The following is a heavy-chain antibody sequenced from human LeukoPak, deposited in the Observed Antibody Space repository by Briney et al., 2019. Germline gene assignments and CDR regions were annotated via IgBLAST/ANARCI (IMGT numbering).Heavy chain of an antibody. CDR1: GFTFTSSA. D-gene: IGHD2-15*01. Sequence: ASVKVSCKASGFTFTSSAVQWVRQARGQRLEWIGWIVVGSGNTNYAQKFQERVTITRDMSTSTAYMELSSLRSEDTAVYYCAAESLSKLLEAFGAFDIWGQGTMVTVSS. J-gene: IGHJ3*02. CDR3: AAESLSKLLEAFGAFDI. CDR2: IVVGSGNT. V-gene: IGHV1-58*01.